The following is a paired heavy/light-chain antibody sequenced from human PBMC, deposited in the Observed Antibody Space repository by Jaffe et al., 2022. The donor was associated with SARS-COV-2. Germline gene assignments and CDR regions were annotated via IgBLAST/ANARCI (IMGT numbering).Light chain of an antibody. Sequence: QSALTQPASVSGSPGQSITISCTGTSSDVGGYNYVSWYQQHPGKAPKLMIYEVSNRPSGVSNRFSGSKSGNTASLTISGLQAEDEADYYCSSYTSSSSYVVFGGGTKLTVL. V-gene: IGLV2-14*01. CDR2: EVS. J-gene: IGLJ2*01. CDR1: SSDVGGYNY. CDR3: SSYTSSSSYVV.
Heavy chain of an antibody. CDR3: AREGYSSSWSLDY. CDR2: ISSSGSTI. V-gene: IGHV3-11*01. J-gene: IGHJ4*02. Sequence: QVQLVESGGGLVKPGGSLRLSCAASGFTFSDYYMSWIRQAPGKGLEWVSYISSSGSTIYYADSVKGRFTISRDNAKNSLYLQMNSLRAEDTAVYYCAREGYSSSWSLDYWGQGTLVTVSS. CDR1: GFTFSDYY. D-gene: IGHD6-13*01.